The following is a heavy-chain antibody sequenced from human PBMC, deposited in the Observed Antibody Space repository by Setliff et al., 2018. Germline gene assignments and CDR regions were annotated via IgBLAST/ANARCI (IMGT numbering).Heavy chain of an antibody. CDR1: GFTFSSYE. CDR3: ATSDWYAAFDH. CDR2: IKQDESEK. D-gene: IGHD6-19*01. J-gene: IGHJ4*02. V-gene: IGHV3-7*01. Sequence: LRLSCAASGFTFSSYEMNWVRQAPGKGLEWVANIKQDESEKHYVGSVKGRFTISRDNARNSVYLQMNSLRAEDAAVYYCATSDWYAAFDHWGQGTLVTVSS.